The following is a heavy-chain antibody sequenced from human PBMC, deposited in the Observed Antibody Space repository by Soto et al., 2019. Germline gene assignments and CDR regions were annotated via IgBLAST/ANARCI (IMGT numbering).Heavy chain of an antibody. CDR2: NHPSGRT. Sequence: QVQLQESGPGLVKPSGTLSLTCAVSGDSITIDKGWSWVRQSPGKGLKWIGENHPSGRTKCKPSAXXRINMSVDKSKNPFSLESGATAAADSAGYYCDRGGDWNIDVWGQGRLVTVSS. D-gene: IGHD2-21*02. V-gene: IGHV4-4*02. J-gene: IGHJ4*01. CDR3: DRGGDWNIDV. CDR1: GDSITIDKG.